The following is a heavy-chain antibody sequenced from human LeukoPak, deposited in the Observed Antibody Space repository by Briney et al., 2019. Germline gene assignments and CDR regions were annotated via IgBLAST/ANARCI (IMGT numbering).Heavy chain of an antibody. Sequence: ASVKVSCKASGFTFTNYGISWVRQAPGQGLEWMGWISAYNGDTNYAQKLQDRVTMTTDPSTSTAYMELRSLRSDDTAMYYCARDEGVGERGAYWGQGTLVTVSS. CDR2: ISAYNGDT. CDR1: GFTFTNYG. J-gene: IGHJ4*02. CDR3: ARDEGVGERGAY. V-gene: IGHV1-18*01. D-gene: IGHD3-16*01.